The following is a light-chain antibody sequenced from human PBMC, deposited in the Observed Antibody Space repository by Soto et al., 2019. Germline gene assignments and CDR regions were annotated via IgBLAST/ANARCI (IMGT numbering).Light chain of an antibody. CDR2: DAS. V-gene: IGKV3-20*01. CDR1: QSVCNNY. CDR3: QQYVGSPST. Sequence: EIVLTQSPGTLSLSPGERATLSCRASQSVCNNYLAWYQQKPGQGPRLLIYDASSRATGIPDRFSGSASGTDFTLTISRLEPEDFAVYYCQQYVGSPSTFGQGTKVEI. J-gene: IGKJ1*01.